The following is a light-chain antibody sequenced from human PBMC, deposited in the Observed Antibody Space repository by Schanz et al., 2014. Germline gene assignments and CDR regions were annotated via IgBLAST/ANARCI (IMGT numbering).Light chain of an antibody. CDR2: DAS. V-gene: IGKV1-33*01. Sequence: DIQMTQSPSSLSASVGDRVTITCQASQDISNYLNWYQQKPGKAPNLLISDASSLETGVPSRFSGSGSGTEFTLTISSLQPDDFAVYYCQQYNNWPPWTFGQGTKVEIK. CDR1: QDISNY. J-gene: IGKJ1*01. CDR3: QQYNNWPPWT.